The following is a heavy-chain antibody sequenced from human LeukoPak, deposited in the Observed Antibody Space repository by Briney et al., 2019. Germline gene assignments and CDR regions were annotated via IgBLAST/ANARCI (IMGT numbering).Heavy chain of an antibody. CDR1: GYTFSSYD. J-gene: IGHJ5*02. CDR2: MNPNSGNT. D-gene: IGHD6-13*01. V-gene: IGHV1-8*01. CDR3: ARVRSSSRTQHRNWFDP. Sequence: ASVKVSCKASGYTFSSYDIHWVRQAPGQGLEWMGWMNPNSGNTGYAQKFQGRVTITRNTSISTAYMELSSLRSEDTAVYYCARVRSSSRTQHRNWFDPWGQGTLVTVSS.